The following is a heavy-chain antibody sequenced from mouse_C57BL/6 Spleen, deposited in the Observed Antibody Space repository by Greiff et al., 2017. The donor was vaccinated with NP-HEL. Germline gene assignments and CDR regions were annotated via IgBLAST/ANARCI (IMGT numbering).Heavy chain of an antibody. V-gene: IGHV1-54*01. CDR3: ARFGGYDYDGYYFDY. Sequence: QVQLQQSGDELVRPGTSVKVSCKASGYAFTNYLIEWVKQRPGQGLEWIGVINPGSGGTNYNEKFKGKATLTADKSSSTAYMQLSSLTSEDSAVYFCARFGGYDYDGYYFDYWGQGTTLTVSS. CDR2: INPGSGGT. D-gene: IGHD2-4*01. J-gene: IGHJ2*01. CDR1: GYAFTNYL.